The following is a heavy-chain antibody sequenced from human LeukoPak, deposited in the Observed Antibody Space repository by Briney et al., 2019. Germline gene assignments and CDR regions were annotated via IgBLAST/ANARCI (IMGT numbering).Heavy chain of an antibody. J-gene: IGHJ4*02. CDR1: GFNFNSYA. CDR3: TTILFY. D-gene: IGHD2/OR15-2a*01. Sequence: SGGSLRLSCAASGFNFNSYAMNWVRQTPGKGLEWVGRIRSKANSYATAYDASVKGRFTISRDDSKNAAYLQMNSLKTEDTAVYYCTTILFYWGQGTLVTVSS. V-gene: IGHV3-73*01. CDR2: IRSKANSYAT.